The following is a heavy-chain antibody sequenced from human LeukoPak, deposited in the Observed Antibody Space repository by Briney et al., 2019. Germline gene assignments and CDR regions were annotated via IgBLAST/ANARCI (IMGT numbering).Heavy chain of an antibody. V-gene: IGHV3-21*01. CDR3: ARDAAGWYGYNYYYFDY. Sequence: PGGSLRLSCAASGFTFSSYSMNWVRQAPGKGLEWVSSISSSSSYIYYADSVKGRFTISRDNAENSLYLQMNSLRAEDTAVYYCARDAAGWYGYNYYYFDYWGQGTLVTVSS. D-gene: IGHD5-24*01. CDR1: GFTFSSYS. CDR2: ISSSSSYI. J-gene: IGHJ4*02.